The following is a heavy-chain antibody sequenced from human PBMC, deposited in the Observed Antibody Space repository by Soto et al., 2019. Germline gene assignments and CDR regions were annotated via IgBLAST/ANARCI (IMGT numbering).Heavy chain of an antibody. V-gene: IGHV3-33*01. D-gene: IGHD1-26*01. CDR3: ASDLVGASDSYGLDV. CDR2: IWHDGNNK. Sequence: LRLSCAASGFTFSNYGMHWVRQAPGKGLEWVAIIWHDGNNKYYADSARGRFIISRDNSKNRLYLQMNSLRAEDTAVYYCASDLVGASDSYGLDVWGQGTPVTVSS. CDR1: GFTFSNYG. J-gene: IGHJ6*02.